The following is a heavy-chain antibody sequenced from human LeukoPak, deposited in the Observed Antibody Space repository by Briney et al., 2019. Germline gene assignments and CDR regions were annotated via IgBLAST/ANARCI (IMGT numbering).Heavy chain of an antibody. CDR1: GYTFTSYD. V-gene: IGHV1-8*01. J-gene: IGHJ4*02. CDR3: ARMWELVDPFDY. D-gene: IGHD1-26*01. Sequence: GASVKVSCKASGYTFTSYDINWVRQATGQGLEWMGWMNPNSGNTGYAQKFQGRITITADKSTSTAYMELSRLRSEDTAVYYCARMWELVDPFDYWGQGTLVTVSS. CDR2: MNPNSGNT.